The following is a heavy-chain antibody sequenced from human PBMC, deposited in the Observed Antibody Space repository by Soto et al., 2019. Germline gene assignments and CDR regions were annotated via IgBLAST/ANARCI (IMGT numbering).Heavy chain of an antibody. Sequence: VQLLESGGGLVQPGGSLRLSCAASGFTFSAYAMSWVRQAPGKGLEWVSGLVGSGDTIFYAASVRGRFTVSRDNSKNTLFLQMNSLRVDDTAVYYCAKDGLANNGVWEAFDMWGQGAKVTVSS. J-gene: IGHJ3*02. D-gene: IGHD2-8*01. CDR3: AKDGLANNGVWEAFDM. V-gene: IGHV3-23*01. CDR1: GFTFSAYA. CDR2: LVGSGDTI.